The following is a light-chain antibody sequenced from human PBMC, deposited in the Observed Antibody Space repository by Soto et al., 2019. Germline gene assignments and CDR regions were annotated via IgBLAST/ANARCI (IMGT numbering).Light chain of an antibody. Sequence: QAVVTQPPSVSGAPGQRVTNSCTGSSSNIGAGYDVHWYQQLPGTAPKLLIYGNTNRPSGVPDRFAGSKSGTSASLATAGLDAEDEAEYYCQSYDSSLSNEVFGSGTKLTVL. V-gene: IGLV1-40*01. CDR2: GNT. CDR1: SSNIGAGYD. J-gene: IGLJ1*01. CDR3: QSYDSSLSNEV.